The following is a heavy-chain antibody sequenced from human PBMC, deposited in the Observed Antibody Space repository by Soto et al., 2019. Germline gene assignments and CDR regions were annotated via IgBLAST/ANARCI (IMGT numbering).Heavy chain of an antibody. D-gene: IGHD1-26*01. CDR1: GDSFTSYW. Sequence: GESLKISCKGSGDSFTSYWISWVRQMPGKGLEWMGRIDPSDSYTNYSPSFQGHVTISAAKNSLYLQMNSLRAEDTAVYYCAREEGLLNWFDPWGQGTLVTVSS. J-gene: IGHJ5*02. CDR2: IDPSDSYT. V-gene: IGHV5-10-1*01. CDR3: AREEGLLNWFDP.